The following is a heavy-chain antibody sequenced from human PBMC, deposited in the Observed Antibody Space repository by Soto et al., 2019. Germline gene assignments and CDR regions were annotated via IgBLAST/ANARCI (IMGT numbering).Heavy chain of an antibody. D-gene: IGHD3-16*02. Sequence: SLRLSCVGSGVDFRGSYMNWIRQAPGKGLEWISYISDTGRTIHYADSVKGRFVISRDNSRDSLYPQMNDLRADDTAIYYCAGFKEGKIVGLRWLDPWGQGTRVTVSS. CDR1: GVDFRGSY. V-gene: IGHV3-11*01. CDR3: AGFKEGKIVGLRWLDP. CDR2: ISDTGRTI. J-gene: IGHJ5*02.